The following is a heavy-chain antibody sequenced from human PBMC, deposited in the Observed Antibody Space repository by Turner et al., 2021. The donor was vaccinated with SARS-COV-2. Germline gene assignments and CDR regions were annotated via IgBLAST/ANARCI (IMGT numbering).Heavy chain of an antibody. CDR2: IHPSGTT. CDR3: AKGDDSRKSGLL. J-gene: IGHJ4*02. V-gene: IGHV4-34*02. Sequence: QVQLQQWGAGLLKPSATLSLPCAVYGGSFSGYYWTWIRQPPEKGLEWIGEIHPSGTTYHNPSLKGRVTMSVDTSKNQFYLKVSSVTAADTAVYYCAKGDDSRKSGLLWGQGTLVTVSS. D-gene: IGHD2-15*01. CDR1: GGSFSGYY.